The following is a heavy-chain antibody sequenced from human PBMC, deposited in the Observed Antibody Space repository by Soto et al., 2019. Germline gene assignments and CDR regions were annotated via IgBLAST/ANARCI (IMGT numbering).Heavy chain of an antibody. Sequence: GALVKVSCKASGYTFTSYGISWVRQAPGQGLEWMGWISAYNGNTNYAQKLQGRVTMTTDTSTSTAYMELRSLRSDDTAVYYCASYSVGTDFAPWGQGSLVTVSS. CDR3: ASYSVGTDFAP. D-gene: IGHD3-10*02. J-gene: IGHJ5*02. CDR1: GYTFTSYG. V-gene: IGHV1-18*01. CDR2: ISAYNGNT.